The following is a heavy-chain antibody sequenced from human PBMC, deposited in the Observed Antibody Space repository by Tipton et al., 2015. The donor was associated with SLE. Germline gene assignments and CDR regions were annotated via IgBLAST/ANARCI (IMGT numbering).Heavy chain of an antibody. V-gene: IGHV4-59*08. CDR2: VYYVGST. Sequence: LRLSCTVSGGSISAYYWSWIRQSPGKGLEWIGNVYYVGSTNYSPSLRSRVTISADTSKNQFSLKLTSVTAADTAVYYCASSPGVTLFRVVTYFDLWGQGILVTVSS. D-gene: IGHD3-3*01. CDR1: GGSISAYY. CDR3: ASSPGVTLFRVVTYFDL. J-gene: IGHJ4*02.